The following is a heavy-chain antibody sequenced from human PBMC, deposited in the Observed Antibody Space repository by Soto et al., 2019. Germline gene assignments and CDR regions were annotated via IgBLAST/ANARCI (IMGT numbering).Heavy chain of an antibody. CDR3: ARVSYDSSGYVRAEKTIDY. CDR1: GGTFSSYA. J-gene: IGHJ4*02. V-gene: IGHV1-69*01. Sequence: QVQLVQSGAEVKKPGSSVKVSCKASGGTFSSYAISWVRQATGQGLEWMGGIIPIFGTANYAQKFQGRVTITADESTSTAYMELSSLRSEDTAVYYCARVSYDSSGYVRAEKTIDYWGQGTLVTVSS. CDR2: IIPIFGTA. D-gene: IGHD3-22*01.